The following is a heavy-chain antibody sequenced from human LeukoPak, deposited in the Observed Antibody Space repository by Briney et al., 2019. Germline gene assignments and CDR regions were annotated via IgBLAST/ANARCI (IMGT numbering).Heavy chain of an antibody. J-gene: IGHJ4*02. CDR1: GFTFSSYE. Sequence: GSLRLSCAASGFTFSSYEMNWVRQPPGKGLEWIGEINHSGSTNYNPSLKSRVTISVDTSKNQFSLKLSSVTAADTAVYYCARGNTAMVWGQGTLVTVSS. CDR3: ARGNTAMV. D-gene: IGHD5-18*01. CDR2: INHSGST. V-gene: IGHV4-34*01.